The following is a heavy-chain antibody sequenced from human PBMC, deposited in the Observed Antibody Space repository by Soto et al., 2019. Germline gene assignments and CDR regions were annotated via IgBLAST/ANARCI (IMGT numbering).Heavy chain of an antibody. D-gene: IGHD3-10*01. J-gene: IGHJ6*02. CDR2: IIPIFGTA. V-gene: IGHV1-69*13. Sequence: ASVKVSCKASGGTFSSYAISWVRQAPGQGLEWMGGIIPIFGTANYAQKFQGRVTITADESTSTAYMELSSLRSEDTAVYYCARDQDTMVRGVPTHYYYYYGMDVWGQGTTVTVSS. CDR3: ARDQDTMVRGVPTHYYYYYGMDV. CDR1: GGTFSSYA.